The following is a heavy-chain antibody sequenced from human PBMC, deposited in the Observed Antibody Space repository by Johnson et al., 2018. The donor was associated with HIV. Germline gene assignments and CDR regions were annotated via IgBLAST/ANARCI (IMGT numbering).Heavy chain of an antibody. CDR2: ISSSGSTI. CDR3: AKGEELQADYDAFDI. CDR1: GFTFSDYY. D-gene: IGHD1-26*01. V-gene: IGHV3-11*04. J-gene: IGHJ3*02. Sequence: QVQLVESGGGLVKPGGSLRLSCAASGFTFSDYYMSWIRQAPGKGLEWVSYISSSGSTIYYADSVKGRFTISRDNSKNTLYLQMNSLRAEDTAVYYCAKGEELQADYDAFDIWGQGTMVTVSS.